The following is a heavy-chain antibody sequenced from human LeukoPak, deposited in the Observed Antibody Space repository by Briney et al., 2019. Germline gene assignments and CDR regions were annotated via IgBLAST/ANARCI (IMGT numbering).Heavy chain of an antibody. D-gene: IGHD6-13*01. CDR3: ARAASSWIPYYWYFDI. Sequence: GASVKVSCKASGYTFTSYYIHWVRQAPGQGLEWIGIINPTGGTTSYAQKFRGRITMTRDLSMNTVYMELNSLKYEDTAVYYCARAASSWIPYYWYFDIWGRGTLVTVSS. V-gene: IGHV1-46*01. J-gene: IGHJ2*01. CDR2: INPTGGTT. CDR1: GYTFTSYY.